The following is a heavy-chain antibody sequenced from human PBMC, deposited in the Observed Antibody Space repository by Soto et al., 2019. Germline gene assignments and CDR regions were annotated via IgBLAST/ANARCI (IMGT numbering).Heavy chain of an antibody. CDR3: AASTYYDFWSGYFFDY. J-gene: IGHJ4*02. CDR2: IVVGSGNT. D-gene: IGHD3-3*01. CDR1: GFTFTSSA. V-gene: IGHV1-58*01. Sequence: VASVKVSCKASGFTFTSSAVQWVRQARGLRLEWIGWIVVGSGNTNYAQKFQERVTITRDMSTSTAYMELSSLRSEDTAVYYCAASTYYDFWSGYFFDYWGQGTLVTVSS.